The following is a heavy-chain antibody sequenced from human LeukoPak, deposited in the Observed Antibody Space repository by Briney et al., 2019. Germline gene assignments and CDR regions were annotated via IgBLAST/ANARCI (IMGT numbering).Heavy chain of an antibody. CDR2: IYTSGST. CDR3: ARDGDFASSWDPLSNFDY. CDR1: GGSISSYY. J-gene: IGHJ4*02. V-gene: IGHV4-4*07. Sequence: SETLSLTCTVSGGSISSYYWSWIRQPAGKGLEWIGRIYTSGSTNYNPSLKSRVTMSVDTSKNQFSLKLSSVTAADTAVYYCARDGDFASSWDPLSNFDYWGQGTLVTVS. D-gene: IGHD6-13*01.